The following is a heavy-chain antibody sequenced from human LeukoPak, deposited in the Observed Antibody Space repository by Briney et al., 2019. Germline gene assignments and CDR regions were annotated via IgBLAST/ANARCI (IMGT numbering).Heavy chain of an antibody. D-gene: IGHD2-2*01. CDR2: VDYNGAT. Sequence: PSETQSLTCSVSGASISRDHWNWVRQLPGKRLEWIGNVDYNGATKYNPSLSSRITISLDTSKNLFSLHLTSVTAADTAHYFCTRGYEAFDYWGQGRLVTVSS. J-gene: IGHJ4*02. V-gene: IGHV4-59*01. CDR1: GASISRDH. CDR3: TRGYEAFDY.